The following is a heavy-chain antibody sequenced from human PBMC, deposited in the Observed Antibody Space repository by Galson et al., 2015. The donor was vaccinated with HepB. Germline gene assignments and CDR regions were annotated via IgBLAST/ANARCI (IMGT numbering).Heavy chain of an antibody. CDR1: GFTFSTYE. CDR2: ISSSGFTM. V-gene: IGHV3-48*03. CDR3: ARDRVGNTLFLDY. Sequence: SLRLSCAASGFTFSTYEINWVRQAPGKGLEWVSYISSSGFTMYYADSVKGRFTISRDNAKNSLYLQMNSLRVEDTAVYYCARDRVGNTLFLDYWGQGTLVTVSS. D-gene: IGHD3-22*01. J-gene: IGHJ4*02.